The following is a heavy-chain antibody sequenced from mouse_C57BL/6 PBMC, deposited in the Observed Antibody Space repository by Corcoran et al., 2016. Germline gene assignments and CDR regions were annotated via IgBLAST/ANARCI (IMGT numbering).Heavy chain of an antibody. CDR2: IYPGSGNT. CDR3: ARGYDGYYDYFDY. Sequence: QVQLKQSGAELVRPGASVKLSCKASGYTFTDYYINWVKQRPGQGLEWIARIYPGSGNTYYNEKFKGKATLTAEKSSSTAYMQLSSLTSEDSAVYFCARGYDGYYDYFDYWGQGTTLTVSS. J-gene: IGHJ2*01. V-gene: IGHV1-76*01. D-gene: IGHD2-3*01. CDR1: GYTFTDYY.